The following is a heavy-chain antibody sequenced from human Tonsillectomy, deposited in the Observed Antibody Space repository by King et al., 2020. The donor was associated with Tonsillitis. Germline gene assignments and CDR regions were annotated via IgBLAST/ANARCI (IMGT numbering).Heavy chain of an antibody. CDR2: ISYTGST. J-gene: IGHJ4*02. CDR1: GGSLSSGGYY. CDR3: ARDQRYGDSIFDY. Sequence: VQLQESGPGLVKPSQTLSLTCTVSGGSLSSGGYYWTWIRQYPGKGLEWIGYISYTGSTYYNPSLRSRVTISADTPKNQFSLKLRSVTAADTAVYYCARDQRYGDSIFDYWGQGTLVTVSS. D-gene: IGHD4-17*01. V-gene: IGHV4-31*03.